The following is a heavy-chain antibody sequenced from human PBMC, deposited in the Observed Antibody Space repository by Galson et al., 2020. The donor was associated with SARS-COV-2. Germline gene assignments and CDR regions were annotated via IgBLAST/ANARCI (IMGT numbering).Heavy chain of an antibody. CDR3: ARGEGKVNKVLMIVSSGVCYFDS. J-gene: IGHJ4*03. CDR2: INTTGSI. CDR1: GESFNGHY. D-gene: IGHD3-16*01. V-gene: IGHV4-34*01. Sequence: SETLSLTCAVYGESFNGHYWSWIRKRPGKGLEWVGEINTTGSINTHSSLPSRITISADTTTTQFTLKLTTVTAADTAVYFCARGEGKVNKVLMIVSSGVCYFDSWGQGTLVTVSS.